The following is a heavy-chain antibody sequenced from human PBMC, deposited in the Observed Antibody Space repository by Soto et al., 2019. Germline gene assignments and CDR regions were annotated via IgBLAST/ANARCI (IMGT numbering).Heavy chain of an antibody. J-gene: IGHJ4*02. CDR3: TTVSRYYDFWSGYNYFDY. Sequence: PGGSLRLSCAASGFTFSNAWMNWVRQAPGKGLEWVGRIKSKTDGGTTDYAAPVKGRFTISRDDSKNTLYLQMNSLKTEDTAVYYCTTVSRYYDFWSGYNYFDYWGQGTLVTIS. V-gene: IGHV3-15*07. CDR1: GFTFSNAW. D-gene: IGHD3-3*01. CDR2: IKSKTDGGTT.